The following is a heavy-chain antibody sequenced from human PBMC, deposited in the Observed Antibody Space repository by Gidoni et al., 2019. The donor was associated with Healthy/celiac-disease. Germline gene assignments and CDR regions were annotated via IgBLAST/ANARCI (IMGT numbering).Heavy chain of an antibody. V-gene: IGHV3-23*01. CDR3: AKTHDFWSGYYWFDP. CDR1: GFTFSRYA. J-gene: IGHJ5*02. CDR2: ISGSGGST. D-gene: IGHD3-3*01. Sequence: EVQLLESGGGLVQPGGSLRLSCAASGFTFSRYAMSWVRQAPGKGLEWVSAISGSGGSTYYADSVKGLFTISRDNSKNTLYLQMNSLRAEDTAVYYCAKTHDFWSGYYWFDPWGQGTLVTVSS.